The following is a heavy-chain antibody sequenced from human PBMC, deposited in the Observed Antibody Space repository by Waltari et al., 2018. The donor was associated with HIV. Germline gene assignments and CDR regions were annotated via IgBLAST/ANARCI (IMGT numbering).Heavy chain of an antibody. Sequence: EVQLVESGGGLIQPGGSLRLSCAASGFTVSSNYMSWVRQAPGKGLEWVSVIYSGGSTYYADSVKGRFTISRDNSKNTLYLQMNSLRAEDTAVYYCARDRSSSGWYTPYWGQGTLVTVSS. V-gene: IGHV3-53*01. J-gene: IGHJ4*02. CDR2: IYSGGST. CDR1: GFTVSSNY. D-gene: IGHD6-19*01. CDR3: ARDRSSSGWYTPY.